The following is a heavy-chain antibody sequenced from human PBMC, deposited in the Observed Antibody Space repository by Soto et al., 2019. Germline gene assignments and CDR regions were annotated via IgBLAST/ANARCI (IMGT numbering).Heavy chain of an antibody. V-gene: IGHV1-69*12. Sequence: QVQLVQSGAEVKKPGSSVKVSCKASGGTFSSYAISWVRQAPGQGLEWMGGIIPIFGTANYARKFQGRVTITADXXTXTXXMGLSSLSSEDTAVDYGARGEEGVRWSPYYDGRDVWGQGTTVTVSS. CDR3: ARGEEGVRWSPYYDGRDV. CDR1: GGTFSSYA. CDR2: IIPIFGTA. J-gene: IGHJ6*02. D-gene: IGHD4-17*01.